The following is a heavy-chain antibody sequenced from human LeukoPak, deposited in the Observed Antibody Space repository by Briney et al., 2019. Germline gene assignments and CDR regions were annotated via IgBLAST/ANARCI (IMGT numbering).Heavy chain of an antibody. J-gene: IGHJ4*02. D-gene: IGHD3-3*01. CDR2: ISAYNGNT. CDR3: ARDPAYYDFWSGSSYFDY. CDR1: GYTFTSYG. V-gene: IGHV1-18*01. Sequence: GASVKVSCKASGYTFTSYGISWVRQAPGQGLEWMGWISAYNGNTNYAQKLQGRVTMTTDTSTSTAYMELRSLRSDDTAVYYCARDPAYYDFWSGSSYFDYWGQGTLVTVSS.